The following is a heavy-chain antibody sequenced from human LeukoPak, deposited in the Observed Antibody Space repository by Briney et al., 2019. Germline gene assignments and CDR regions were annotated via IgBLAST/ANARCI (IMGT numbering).Heavy chain of an antibody. V-gene: IGHV1-18*01. D-gene: IGHD2-2*01. J-gene: IGHJ3*02. CDR2: ISAYNGNT. CDR1: GYTFTSYG. CDR3: ARDRVGYQLPKPDAFDI. Sequence: ASVKVSCKASGYTFTSYGISWVRQAPGQGLEWMGWISAYNGNTNYAQKLQGRVTMTTDTSTSTAYMELRSLRSDDTAVYYCARDRVGYQLPKPDAFDIWGQGTMVTVSS.